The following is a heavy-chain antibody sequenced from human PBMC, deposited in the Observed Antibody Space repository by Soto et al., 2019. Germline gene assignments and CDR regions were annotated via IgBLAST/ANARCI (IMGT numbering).Heavy chain of an antibody. CDR2: TSHDGSNK. D-gene: IGHD4-17*01. Sequence: QEQLVESGGGVVQPGTSLRLSCAASRFTFSSYGMHWVRQAPGKGLEWVAVTSHDGSNKFYADSVKGRFSISRDDSKNTLFLQMNSLRTEDTAVYYCAKDRRDYGDSLVNNYFDPWGQGTLVTVSS. CDR1: RFTFSSYG. V-gene: IGHV3-30*18. J-gene: IGHJ5*02. CDR3: AKDRRDYGDSLVNNYFDP.